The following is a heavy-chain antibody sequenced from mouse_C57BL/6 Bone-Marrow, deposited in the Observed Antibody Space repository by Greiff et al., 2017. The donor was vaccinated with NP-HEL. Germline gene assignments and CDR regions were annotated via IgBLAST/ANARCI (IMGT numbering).Heavy chain of an antibody. CDR2: IDPSASYN. J-gene: IGHJ3*01. D-gene: IGHD1-1*01. Sequence: QVQLQQPGAELVKPGASVKLSCKASGYTFTTYWMPWVKQRPGQGLEWIGEIDPSASYNNYNQKFKGKATLTVDTSSSTANMQLSSLTSEDSAVYYCARKAYYGRSYEFAYWGQGTLVTVSA. V-gene: IGHV1-50*01. CDR3: ARKAYYGRSYEFAY. CDR1: GYTFTTYW.